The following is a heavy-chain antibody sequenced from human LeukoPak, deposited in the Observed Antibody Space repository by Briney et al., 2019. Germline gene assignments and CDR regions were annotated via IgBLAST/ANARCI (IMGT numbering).Heavy chain of an antibody. J-gene: IGHJ4*02. CDR2: IYYSGST. Sequence: SETLSLTCAVYGGSFSGYYWSWIRQPPGKGLEWIGYIYYSGSTNYNPSLKSRVTISVDTSKNQFSLKLSSVTAADTAVYYCARRGYSYGNWGQGTLVTVSS. D-gene: IGHD5-18*01. CDR1: GGSFSGYY. CDR3: ARRGYSYGN. V-gene: IGHV4-59*12.